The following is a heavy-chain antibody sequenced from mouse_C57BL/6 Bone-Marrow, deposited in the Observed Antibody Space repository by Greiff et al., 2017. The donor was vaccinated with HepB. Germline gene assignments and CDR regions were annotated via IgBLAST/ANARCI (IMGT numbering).Heavy chain of an antibody. CDR3: ARELGRGWYYFDY. Sequence: EVQLVESGPGLVKPSQSLSLTCSVTGYSITSGYYWNWIRQFPGNKLEWMGYISYDGSNNYNPSLKNRISITRDTSKNQFFLKLNSVTTEDTATYYCARELGRGWYYFDYWGQGTTLTVSS. CDR2: ISYDGSN. J-gene: IGHJ2*01. CDR1: GYSITSGYY. D-gene: IGHD4-1*01. V-gene: IGHV3-6*01.